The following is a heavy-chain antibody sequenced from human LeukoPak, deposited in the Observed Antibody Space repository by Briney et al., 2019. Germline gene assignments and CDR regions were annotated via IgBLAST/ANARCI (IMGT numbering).Heavy chain of an antibody. CDR1: GFTVSSNY. Sequence: PGGSLRLSCAASGFTVSSNYMSWVRQAPGKGLEWVSVIYSGGRTYYADSVKGRFTISRDNSKNTLYLQMNSLRAEDTAVYYCARVSEYSSSSFDYWGQGTLVTVSS. CDR2: IYSGGRT. V-gene: IGHV3-53*01. J-gene: IGHJ4*02. CDR3: ARVSEYSSSSFDY. D-gene: IGHD6-6*01.